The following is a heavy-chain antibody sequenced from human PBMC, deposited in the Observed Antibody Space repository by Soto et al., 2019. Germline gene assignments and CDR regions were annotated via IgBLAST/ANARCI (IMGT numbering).Heavy chain of an antibody. D-gene: IGHD2-2*01. Sequence: SLRLSCAASGFTFSNSWMHWVRQVSGKGLEWVSRINADGTSTSYADSVKGRFTISRDNAKNTLYLHVNSLRAEDTAVYYCVKVLARGVGVPRFYFDSWGQGALVTAPQ. CDR2: INADGTST. CDR3: VKVLARGVGVPRFYFDS. CDR1: GFTFSNSW. V-gene: IGHV3-74*01. J-gene: IGHJ4*02.